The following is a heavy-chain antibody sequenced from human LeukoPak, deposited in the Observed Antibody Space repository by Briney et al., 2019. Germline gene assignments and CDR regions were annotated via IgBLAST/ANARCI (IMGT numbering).Heavy chain of an antibody. V-gene: IGHV4-59*01. CDR3: ARDVEYSSSFDAFDI. D-gene: IGHD6-6*01. Sequence: SETLSLTCTVSGGSISSYYWSWIRQPPGKGLEWIGYIYYSGSTNYNPSLKSRVTISVDTSKNQFSLKLSSVTAADTAVYYCARDVEYSSSFDAFDIWGQGTMVTVSS. J-gene: IGHJ3*02. CDR1: GGSISSYY. CDR2: IYYSGST.